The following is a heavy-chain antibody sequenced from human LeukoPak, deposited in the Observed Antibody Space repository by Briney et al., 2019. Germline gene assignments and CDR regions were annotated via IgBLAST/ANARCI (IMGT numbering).Heavy chain of an antibody. CDR2: ISGSGGST. J-gene: IGHJ4*02. CDR1: GFTFSSYA. D-gene: IGHD3-10*01. CDR3: AKASNYGSGSYYPRGVDY. Sequence: GGSLRLSCAASGFTFSSYAMSWVRQAPGKGLEWVSAISGSGGSTYYADSVKGRFTISRDNSKNTLYLQMNSLRAEDTAVYYCAKASNYGSGSYYPRGVDYWGQGTLVTVPS. V-gene: IGHV3-23*01.